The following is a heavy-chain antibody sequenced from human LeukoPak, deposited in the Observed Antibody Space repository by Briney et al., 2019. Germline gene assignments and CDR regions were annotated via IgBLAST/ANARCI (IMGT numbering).Heavy chain of an antibody. CDR2: ISYDGKKN. Sequence: PGGSLRLSCAASGFTFSGSAVHWVRQAPGKGLEWVAVISYDGKKNYYADSVKGRFTLTRDDSANTLYLQMNSLRAEDTAVYYCVRGSKIRGVLPEGEFDYWGQGALVTVSS. CDR3: VRGSKIRGVLPEGEFDY. V-gene: IGHV3-30*04. CDR1: GFTFSGSA. J-gene: IGHJ4*02. D-gene: IGHD3-10*01.